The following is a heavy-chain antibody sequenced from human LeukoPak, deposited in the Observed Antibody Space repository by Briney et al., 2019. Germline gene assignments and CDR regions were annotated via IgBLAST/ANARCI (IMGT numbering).Heavy chain of an antibody. CDR3: ARGVWNSSSWYFAGYNWFDP. V-gene: IGHV4-39*07. D-gene: IGHD6-13*01. Sequence: SETLSLTCTVSGGSISNSSYYWGWIRQPPGKGLEWMGSMYYSGSTYYNPSLKSRVTISVDTSKNQFSLKLSSVTAADTAVYYCARGVWNSSSWYFAGYNWFDPWGQGTLVTVSS. CDR2: MYYSGST. J-gene: IGHJ5*02. CDR1: GGSISNSSYY.